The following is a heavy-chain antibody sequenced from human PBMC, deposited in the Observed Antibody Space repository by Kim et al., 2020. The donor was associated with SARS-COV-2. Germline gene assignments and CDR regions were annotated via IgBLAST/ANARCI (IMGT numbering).Heavy chain of an antibody. J-gene: IGHJ3*02. Sequence: GESLKISCKGSGYSFTSYWIGWVRQMPGKGLEWMGIIYPGDSDTRYSPSFQGQVTISADKSISTAYLQWSSLKASDTAMYYCARLSDVMEYYYDSNDHDAFDIWGQGTMVTVSS. D-gene: IGHD3-22*01. CDR3: ARLSDVMEYYYDSNDHDAFDI. CDR1: GYSFTSYW. V-gene: IGHV5-51*01. CDR2: IYPGDSDT.